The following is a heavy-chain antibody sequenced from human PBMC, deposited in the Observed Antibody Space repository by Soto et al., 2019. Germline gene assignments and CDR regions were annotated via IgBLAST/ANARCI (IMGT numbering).Heavy chain of an antibody. CDR2: FGASGTIT. V-gene: IGHV3-23*01. CDR3: AKDWARGFRYYFDY. J-gene: IGHJ4*02. CDR1: GFTFDDYS. D-gene: IGHD3-10*01. Sequence: VQLLESGGGLAQPGGSLRLSCVGSGFTFDDYSMSWVRQAPGKGLEWVSCFGASGTITYYAEAVKGRFRISRDNSKNTLYLEMNGLRADDTATYYCAKDWARGFRYYFDYWGQGSLVAVSS.